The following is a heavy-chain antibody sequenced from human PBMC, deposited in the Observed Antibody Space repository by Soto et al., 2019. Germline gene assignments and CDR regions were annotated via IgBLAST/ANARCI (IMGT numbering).Heavy chain of an antibody. J-gene: IGHJ5*02. CDR2: SYYSGTT. D-gene: IGHD1-20*01. CDR3: TRRYKWNDNYFDT. CDR1: GASISVHSYY. Sequence: PSETLSLTCTVSGASISVHSYYWTCIRQPPGKGHEWLGSSYYSGTTYFNPSLKSRATISVDTSKNQFSLRLTSVTAAATAISYGTRRYKWNDNYFDTWGPGALVTVSS. V-gene: IGHV4-39*01.